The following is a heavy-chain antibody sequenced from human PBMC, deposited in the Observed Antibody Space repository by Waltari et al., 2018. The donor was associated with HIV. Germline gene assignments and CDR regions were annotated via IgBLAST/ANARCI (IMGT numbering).Heavy chain of an antibody. Sequence: SQNLSLTCTVSGGSISNGGYYWNWIRQHPGKGLEWIGYIYYSGTIYYNPSLKSRVTISIDTSKNQFSLKLTSMTAADTAVYYCASRSGGSSRPFDYWGQGTPVTVSS. CDR2: IYYSGTI. CDR1: GGSISNGGYY. CDR3: ASRSGGSSRPFDY. D-gene: IGHD6-13*01. V-gene: IGHV4-31*03. J-gene: IGHJ4*02.